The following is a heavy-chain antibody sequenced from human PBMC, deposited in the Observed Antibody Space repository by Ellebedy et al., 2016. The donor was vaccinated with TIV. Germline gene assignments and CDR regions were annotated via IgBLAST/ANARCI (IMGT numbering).Heavy chain of an antibody. D-gene: IGHD6-13*01. CDR2: IDPSGGYT. Sequence: ASVKVSXXASGYTFTDYYVHWVRQAPGQGLEWMGRIDPSGGYTTYAQRFQGRVTMTRDSSTSTVYMDLSSLRSEDTAVYYCARVGSIAAAGYNWFDPWGQGTLVTVSS. CDR1: GYTFTDYY. J-gene: IGHJ5*02. V-gene: IGHV1-46*01. CDR3: ARVGSIAAAGYNWFDP.